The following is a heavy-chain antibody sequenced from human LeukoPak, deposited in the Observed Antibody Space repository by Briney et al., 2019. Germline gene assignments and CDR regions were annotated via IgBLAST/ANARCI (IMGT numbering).Heavy chain of an antibody. D-gene: IGHD5-24*01. Sequence: SVKVSRKASGATFSRSAVAWVRQAPGQGLEWMGGTIPIFGTPNYPQKFQGRVTIAADESTNTAYMELTNLSSDDTAVYFCARPTDGYNYGPLEYWGRGTLVTVSS. CDR3: ARPTDGYNYGPLEY. V-gene: IGHV1-69*13. J-gene: IGHJ4*02. CDR1: GATFSRSA. CDR2: TIPIFGTP.